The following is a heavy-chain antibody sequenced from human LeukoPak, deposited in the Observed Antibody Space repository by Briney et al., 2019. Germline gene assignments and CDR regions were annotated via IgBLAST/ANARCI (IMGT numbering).Heavy chain of an antibody. V-gene: IGHV3-23*01. CDR2: IGGSDGRT. CDR3: ADPPNADY. CDR1: GFTFSRYA. D-gene: IGHD4/OR15-4a*01. Sequence: GGSLRLSCAASGFTFSRYAMSWVRQAPGKGLEWVSSIGGSDGRTYYAKSVMGRFTISRDNSKNTLSLQMNCLRVEDTAVYFCADPPNADYWGQGTLVTVSS. J-gene: IGHJ4*02.